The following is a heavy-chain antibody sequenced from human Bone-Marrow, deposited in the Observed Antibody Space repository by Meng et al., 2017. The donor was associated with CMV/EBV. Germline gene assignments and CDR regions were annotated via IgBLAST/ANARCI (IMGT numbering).Heavy chain of an antibody. V-gene: IGHV1-18*01. CDR1: GYRFTKYG. J-gene: IGHJ4*02. Sequence: ASVKVSCKASGYRFTKYGISWVRQAPGQGLEWMGWISAYNGNADYAQKLQGRVTMTTDTSTTTAYMELRSQRSDDTAMYYCARVARYCTNTDNCFDYWGQGTLVTVSS. D-gene: IGHD2-8*01. CDR2: ISAYNGNA. CDR3: ARVARYCTNTDNCFDY.